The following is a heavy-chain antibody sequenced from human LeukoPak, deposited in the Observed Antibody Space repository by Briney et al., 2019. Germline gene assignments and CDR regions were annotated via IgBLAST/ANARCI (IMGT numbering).Heavy chain of an antibody. CDR1: GFTFSSYW. Sequence: GGSLRLSCAASGFTFSSYWMSWVRQAPGKGLGWVANIKQDGSEKYYVDSVKGRFTISRDNAKNSLYLQMNSLRAEDTAVYYCASSYYYGSGSYYNRNYYYGMDVWGKGTTVTVSS. J-gene: IGHJ6*04. CDR3: ASSYYYGSGSYYNRNYYYGMDV. CDR2: IKQDGSEK. D-gene: IGHD3-10*01. V-gene: IGHV3-7*03.